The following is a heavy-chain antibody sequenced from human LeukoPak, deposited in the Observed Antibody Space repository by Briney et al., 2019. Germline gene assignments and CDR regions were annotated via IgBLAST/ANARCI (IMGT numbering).Heavy chain of an antibody. J-gene: IGHJ4*02. V-gene: IGHV3-48*03. CDR1: GFTFSSYE. CDR3: TSIYLIVEATTFDY. CDR2: ISSSSSTI. D-gene: IGHD1-26*01. Sequence: PGGSLRLACAASGFTFSSYEMNWVRQAPGKGLEWVSYISSSSSTIYYADSVKGRFTISRDNAKNSLYLQMNSLRAEDTAVYYCTSIYLIVEATTFDYWGQGTLVTVSS.